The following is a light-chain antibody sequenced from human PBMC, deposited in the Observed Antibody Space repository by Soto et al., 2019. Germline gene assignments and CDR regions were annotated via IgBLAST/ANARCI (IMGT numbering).Light chain of an antibody. CDR1: QSVSNNY. J-gene: IGKJ4*01. V-gene: IGKV3-11*01. CDR3: QQRSNWPLT. Sequence: ETVFTQSPGTLSLSPGERATLSCRASQSVSNNYLAWYQQKPGQAPRLLIYGASNRATGIPARFSGSGSGTDFTLTISSLEPEDFAVYYCQQRSNWPLTFGGGTKVDI. CDR2: GAS.